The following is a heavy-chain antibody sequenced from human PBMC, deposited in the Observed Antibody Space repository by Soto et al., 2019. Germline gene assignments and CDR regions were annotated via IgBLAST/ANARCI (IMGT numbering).Heavy chain of an antibody. V-gene: IGHV3-30*19. Sequence: SGGGVVQPGTSLRVSCVGSGFTFRSYVIHWVRQAPGKGLEWVALTSYDGSDKYYGDSVRGRFTISRDNSRNTVDLQMDSLRLEDTALYYCARWGTTGGLDVWGQGTLVSVSS. CDR3: ARWGTTGGLDV. CDR1: GFTFRSYV. J-gene: IGHJ1*01. CDR2: TSYDGSDK. D-gene: IGHD3-16*01.